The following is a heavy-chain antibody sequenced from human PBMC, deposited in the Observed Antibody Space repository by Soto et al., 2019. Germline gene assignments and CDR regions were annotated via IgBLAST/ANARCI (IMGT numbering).Heavy chain of an antibody. CDR2: IYYSGRSGST. D-gene: IGHD3-9*01. CDR3: ARPNRHYDILSQFAF. Sequence: SEILSLTCSVAGASSCSSSYYWGWIRQPPGKGLEWIGSIYYSGRSGSTYYNPSLKSRVTISVDTSKNQFSLKLNSVPAADTAVFYCARPNRHYDILSQFAFWGQGTLVTVSS. V-gene: IGHV4-39*01. CDR1: GASSCSSSYY. J-gene: IGHJ4*02.